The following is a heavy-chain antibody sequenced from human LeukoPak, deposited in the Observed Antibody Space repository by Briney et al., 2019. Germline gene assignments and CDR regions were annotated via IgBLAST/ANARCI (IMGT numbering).Heavy chain of an antibody. J-gene: IGHJ3*02. V-gene: IGHV4-4*07. Sequence: SETLSLTCTVSGGSISSYYWSWLRQPAGKGLEWIGRIHTSGSTNYNPSLKSRVTMSVETSKKQFSLKLSSVTAADTAVYYRARFTIFGVVVDGFDIWGQGTMVTVSS. CDR3: ARFTIFGVVVDGFDI. CDR1: GGSISSYY. CDR2: IHTSGST. D-gene: IGHD3-3*01.